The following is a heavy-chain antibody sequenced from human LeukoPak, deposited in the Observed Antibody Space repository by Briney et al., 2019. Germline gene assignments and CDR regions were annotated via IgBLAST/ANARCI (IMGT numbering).Heavy chain of an antibody. Sequence: PSETLSLTCTVSGGSISSSSYYWGWIRQPPGKGLEWIGSIYYSGSTYYNPSLKSRVTISVDTSKNQFSLKLSSVTAADTAVYYCLLNYDILTGYYTDYWGQGTLVTVSS. D-gene: IGHD3-9*01. J-gene: IGHJ4*02. CDR2: IYYSGST. CDR1: GGSISSSSYY. CDR3: LLNYDILTGYYTDY. V-gene: IGHV4-39*01.